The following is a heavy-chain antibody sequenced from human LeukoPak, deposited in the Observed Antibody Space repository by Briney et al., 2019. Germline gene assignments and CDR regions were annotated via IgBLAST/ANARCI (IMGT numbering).Heavy chain of an antibody. Sequence: PGESLRLSCAASRFTFSKYWMTWVRQAPGKGLEWVANIRGDGSVKYLLDSVKGRFTISRDNVKNSLSLEMNNLRAEDTAVYYCSRDANYYDSSRHYFDAFDIWGQGTMVTVSS. CDR3: SRDANYYDSSRHYFDAFDI. J-gene: IGHJ3*02. CDR2: IRGDGSVK. V-gene: IGHV3-7*01. CDR1: RFTFSKYW. D-gene: IGHD3-22*01.